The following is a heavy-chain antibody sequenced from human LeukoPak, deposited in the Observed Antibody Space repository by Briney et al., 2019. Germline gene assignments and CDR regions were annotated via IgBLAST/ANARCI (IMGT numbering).Heavy chain of an antibody. CDR3: AREGRGYSYGFDY. Sequence: GRSLRLSCAASGFTFSSCGMHWVRQAPGKGLEWVAVIWYDGSNKYYADSVKGRFTISRDNSKNTLYLQVNSLRAEDTAVYYCAREGRGYSYGFDYWGQGTLVTVSS. V-gene: IGHV3-33*01. D-gene: IGHD5-18*01. CDR1: GFTFSSCG. CDR2: IWYDGSNK. J-gene: IGHJ4*02.